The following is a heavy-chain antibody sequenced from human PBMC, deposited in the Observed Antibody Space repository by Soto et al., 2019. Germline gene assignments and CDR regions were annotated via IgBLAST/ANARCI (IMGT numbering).Heavy chain of an antibody. V-gene: IGHV3-53*01. Sequence: EVQLVESGGGLIQPGGSLRLYCAASGFTVSSNYMSWVRQAPGKGLEWVSVIYSGGSTYYADSVKGRFTISRDNSKNTLYLPMNSLRAEDTAVYYCARDRVESGYPEYFQHWGQGTLVTVSS. CDR2: IYSGGST. J-gene: IGHJ1*01. CDR3: ARDRVESGYPEYFQH. CDR1: GFTVSSNY. D-gene: IGHD3-22*01.